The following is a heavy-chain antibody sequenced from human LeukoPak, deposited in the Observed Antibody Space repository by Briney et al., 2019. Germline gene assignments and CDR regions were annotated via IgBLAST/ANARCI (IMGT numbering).Heavy chain of an antibody. V-gene: IGHV3-21*04. CDR1: GFTFSSYS. CDR2: ISSSSSYI. Sequence: GGSLRLSCAASGFTFSSYSMNWVRQAPGKGLEWVSSISSSSSYIYYADSVKGRFTISRDNSKNTLYLQMNSLRAEDTAVYYCAKEVRGVTPYYFDYWGQGTLVTVSS. CDR3: AKEVRGVTPYYFDY. J-gene: IGHJ4*02. D-gene: IGHD3-10*01.